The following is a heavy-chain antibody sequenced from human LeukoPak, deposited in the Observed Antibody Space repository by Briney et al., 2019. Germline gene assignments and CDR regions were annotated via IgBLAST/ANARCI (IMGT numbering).Heavy chain of an antibody. V-gene: IGHV4-34*01. Sequence: SETLSLTCAVYGGSFSGYYWSWIRQPPGKGLEWIGEINNSGSTNYNPSLKSRVTISVDTSKNQFSLKLSSVTAADTAVYYCARANYYGSGSYYNDFDYWGQGTLVTVSS. CDR2: INNSGST. D-gene: IGHD3-10*01. CDR1: GGSFSGYY. CDR3: ARANYYGSGSYYNDFDY. J-gene: IGHJ4*02.